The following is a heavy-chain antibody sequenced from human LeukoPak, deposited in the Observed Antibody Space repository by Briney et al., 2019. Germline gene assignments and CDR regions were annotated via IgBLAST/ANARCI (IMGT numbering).Heavy chain of an antibody. CDR1: GGSISSSSYY. Sequence: SETLSLTCTVSGGSISSSSYYWGWIRQPPGKGLEWIGSIYYSGSTYYNPSLKSRVTISVDTSKNQFSLKLSSVTAADTAVYYCARHGRSEWELLPWGQGTLVTVSS. CDR2: IYYSGST. CDR3: ARHGRSEWELLP. V-gene: IGHV4-39*01. D-gene: IGHD1-26*01. J-gene: IGHJ5*02.